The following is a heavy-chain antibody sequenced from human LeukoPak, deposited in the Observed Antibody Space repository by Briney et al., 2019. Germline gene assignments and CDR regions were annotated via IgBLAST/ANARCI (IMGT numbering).Heavy chain of an antibody. D-gene: IGHD2-2*01. J-gene: IGHJ6*04. V-gene: IGHV3-74*01. CDR2: IYRDGSTT. Sequence: PGGSLRLSCAASGFGFSRYWMHWVRQAPGTGLKWVSRIYRDGSTTDYADSVKGRFSISRDNSKNTLYLDMNSLRAEDTAVYYCARYTSWWDVWGKGTTVTISS. CDR3: ARYTSWWDV. CDR1: GFGFSRYW.